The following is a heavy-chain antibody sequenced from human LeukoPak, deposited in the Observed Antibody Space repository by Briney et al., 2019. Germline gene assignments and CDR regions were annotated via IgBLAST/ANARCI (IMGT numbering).Heavy chain of an antibody. CDR3: ARTGSWYYYFDY. CDR1: GGSISTYY. D-gene: IGHD6-13*01. Sequence: SETLSLTCTVSGGSISTYYWTWIRQPPGKGLEWMGYIYYTGSTNYNPSLKSRVTISVDTSKHQFSLKLSSVTAADTAVYYCARTGSWYYYFDYWGQGALVTVSS. CDR2: IYYTGST. V-gene: IGHV4-59*01. J-gene: IGHJ4*02.